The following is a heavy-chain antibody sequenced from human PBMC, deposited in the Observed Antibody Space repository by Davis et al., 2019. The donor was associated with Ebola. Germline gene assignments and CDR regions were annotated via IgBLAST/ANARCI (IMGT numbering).Heavy chain of an antibody. Sequence: PGGSLRLSCAASGFTFSSYSMNWVRQAPGKGLEWVSSISSSSSYIYYADSVKGRFTISRDNAKNSLYLQMNSLRAEDTAVYYCAGDEGCSGGSCYYYYYSMDVWGQGTTVTVSS. D-gene: IGHD2-15*01. J-gene: IGHJ6*02. CDR3: AGDEGCSGGSCYYYYYSMDV. CDR1: GFTFSSYS. V-gene: IGHV3-21*01. CDR2: ISSSSSYI.